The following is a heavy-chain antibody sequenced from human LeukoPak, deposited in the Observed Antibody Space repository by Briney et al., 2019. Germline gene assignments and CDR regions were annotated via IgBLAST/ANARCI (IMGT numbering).Heavy chain of an antibody. D-gene: IGHD6-13*01. CDR2: IYSGGST. CDR1: GFTFSSNY. J-gene: IGHJ4*02. Sequence: GGSLRLSCAASGFTFSSNYMSWVRQAPGKGLEWVSVIYSGGSTYYADSVKGRFTISRDNSKNTLYLQMNSLRAEDTAVYYCARSSIAAPDNFDYWGQGTLVTVSS. V-gene: IGHV3-53*01. CDR3: ARSSIAAPDNFDY.